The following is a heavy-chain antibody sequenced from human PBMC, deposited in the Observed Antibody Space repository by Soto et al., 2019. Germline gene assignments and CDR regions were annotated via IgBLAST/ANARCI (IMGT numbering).Heavy chain of an antibody. V-gene: IGHV4-59*01. CDR2: IYYSGST. Sequence: SETLSLTCTVSGGSIISYYCICIRQPPGKGLEWIGYIYYSGSTNYNPSLKSRVTISVDTSKNQFSLKLSSVTAADTAVYYCARGGLMITFGIGSYWGQGALVTVSS. J-gene: IGHJ4*02. CDR1: GGSIISYY. D-gene: IGHD3-16*01. CDR3: ARGGLMITFGIGSY.